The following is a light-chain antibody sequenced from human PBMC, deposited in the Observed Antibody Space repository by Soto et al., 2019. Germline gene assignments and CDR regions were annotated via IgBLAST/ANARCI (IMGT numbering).Light chain of an antibody. J-gene: IGKJ5*01. Sequence: DIQMTQSPSSLSASVGDRVTITCRASQDISVYLAWYQQKPGKVPKLLIYSPSTLTSGVPSRFTGSGSGTDFSLTISSLQPEDVATYYCQKFNTAPLPFGQGTRLEIK. CDR2: SPS. V-gene: IGKV1-27*01. CDR1: QDISVY. CDR3: QKFNTAPLP.